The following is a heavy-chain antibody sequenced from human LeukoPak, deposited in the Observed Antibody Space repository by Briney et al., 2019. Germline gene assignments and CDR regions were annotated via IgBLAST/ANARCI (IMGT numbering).Heavy chain of an antibody. CDR3: ARDSRVCSATACYPAY. Sequence: GASVKVSCKASGYTFTAFYMHWVRQAPGQGPEWMGWSNPNSGFTNIAQKFQGRVTMTRDTSISTGYMELSSLRSDDTDVYYCARDSRVCSATACYPAYWGQGTLVTVSS. J-gene: IGHJ4*02. CDR1: GYTFTAFY. V-gene: IGHV1-2*02. CDR2: SNPNSGFT. D-gene: IGHD2-15*01.